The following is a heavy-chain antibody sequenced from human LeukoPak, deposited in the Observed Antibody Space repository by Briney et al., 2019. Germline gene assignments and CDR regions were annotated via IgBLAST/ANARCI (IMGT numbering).Heavy chain of an antibody. V-gene: IGHV3-23*01. CDR1: GFTFSTDA. CDR3: AKGNIWFGEKYGMDV. D-gene: IGHD3-10*01. Sequence: GASLRLSCAASGFTFSTDAMSWVRQAPGKGLEWVSGISDSGGSTYYADSVKGRFTISRDNSKNPLYLQMNSLRAEDTAVYYCAKGNIWFGEKYGMDVWGQGTTVTVSS. J-gene: IGHJ6*02. CDR2: ISDSGGST.